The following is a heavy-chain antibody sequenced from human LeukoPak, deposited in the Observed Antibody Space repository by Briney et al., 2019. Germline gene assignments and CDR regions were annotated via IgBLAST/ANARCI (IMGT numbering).Heavy chain of an antibody. CDR1: GSSISSFY. Sequence: SETLSLTCTVSGSSISSFYWSWIRQPPGKGLEWIGYIYYSGSTKYNPSLKSRATISADTSKNQVSLKLSSVTAADTAVYYCARGSCPPAMITPPPDFDPWGQGALVTVSS. D-gene: IGHD3-16*01. V-gene: IGHV4-59*13. CDR2: IYYSGST. CDR3: ARGSCPPAMITPPPDFDP. J-gene: IGHJ5*02.